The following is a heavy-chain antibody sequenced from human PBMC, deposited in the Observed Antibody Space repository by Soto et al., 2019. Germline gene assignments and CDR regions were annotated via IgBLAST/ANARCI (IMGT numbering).Heavy chain of an antibody. Sequence: SETLSLTCSVSGDPITTNGYYWGWIRQPPGKGLQWIGNVYSTGSTFSHPSLTSRVFISVDTSKNKFSLRLTSVTAADTAVYYCARSHYTYGLLIDYWGPGIMVTVSS. D-gene: IGHD2-8*01. CDR3: ARSHYTYGLLIDY. J-gene: IGHJ4*02. CDR2: VYSTGST. CDR1: GDPITTNGYY. V-gene: IGHV4-39*01.